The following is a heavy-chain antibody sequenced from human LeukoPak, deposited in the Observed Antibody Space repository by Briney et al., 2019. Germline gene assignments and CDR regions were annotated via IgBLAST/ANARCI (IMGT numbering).Heavy chain of an antibody. J-gene: IGHJ5*02. CDR3: ARSGYSSGWSYPPHWWFDP. CDR1: GGSFSGYY. Sequence: SETLSLTCAVYGGSFSGYYWSWIRRPPAKGLEWMGGINHNGRTNYNPSPMNRGTITVDTSKNQFSLKLSSVPAADTAVYYCARSGYSSGWSYPPHWWFDPWGQGKRVTVSS. D-gene: IGHD6-19*01. V-gene: IGHV4-34*01. CDR2: INHNGRT.